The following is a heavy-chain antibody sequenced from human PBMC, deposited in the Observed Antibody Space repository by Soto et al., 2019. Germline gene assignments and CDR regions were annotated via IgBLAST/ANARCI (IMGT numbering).Heavy chain of an antibody. D-gene: IGHD3-3*01. Sequence: GASVKVSCKASGYTFTSYGISWVRQAPGQGLEWMGWISAYNGNTNYAQKLRGRVTMTTDTSTSTAYMELRSLRSDDTAVYYCARENYDFWSGYYYYYYGMDVWGQGTTVTVSS. CDR3: ARENYDFWSGYYYYYYGMDV. J-gene: IGHJ6*02. CDR2: ISAYNGNT. CDR1: GYTFTSYG. V-gene: IGHV1-18*01.